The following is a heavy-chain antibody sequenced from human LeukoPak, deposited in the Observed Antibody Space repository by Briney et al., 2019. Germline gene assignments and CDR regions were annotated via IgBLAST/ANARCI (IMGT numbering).Heavy chain of an antibody. CDR2: IYHSGST. Sequence: SQTLSLTCTVSGDSISSGGYSWSWIRQPPGKGLEWIGYIYHSGSTYYNPSRKTRVTISVDRSKNQFSLKLSSVTAADTAVYYCACSSGYYYGMDVWGQRTTVTVSS. V-gene: IGHV4-30-2*01. CDR3: ACSSGYYYGMDV. J-gene: IGHJ6*02. CDR1: GDSISSGGYS. D-gene: IGHD2-15*01.